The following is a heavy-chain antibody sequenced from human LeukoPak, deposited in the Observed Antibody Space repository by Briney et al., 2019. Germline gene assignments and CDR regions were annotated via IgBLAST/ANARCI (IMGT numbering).Heavy chain of an antibody. Sequence: ASVNVSFKASGYTLTGYYMHWVRQAPGQGVEWMGWINPESGATNYAQMFQGRVTMTRDTSISTAYMELSRLKSDDTAVYYCARLDIAARYFDYWGQGTLVTASS. CDR1: GYTLTGYY. CDR3: ARLDIAARYFDY. CDR2: INPESGAT. V-gene: IGHV1-2*02. J-gene: IGHJ4*02. D-gene: IGHD6-6*01.